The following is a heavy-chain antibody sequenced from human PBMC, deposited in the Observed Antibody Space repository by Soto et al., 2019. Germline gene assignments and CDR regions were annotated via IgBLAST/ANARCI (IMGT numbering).Heavy chain of an antibody. CDR1: GYAFTTYG. V-gene: IGHV1-18*01. CDR3: ARGRDGDY. J-gene: IGHJ4*01. CDR2: ISAHNGNT. Sequence: QVHLVQSGAEVKKPGASVKVSCQGSGYAFTTYGITWVRQAPGQGLEWMGWISAHNGNTNYAQKLQGRVTVTRDTSTSTAYMELRSLRYDDTAVYYCARGRDGDYWGHGALVTVSS. D-gene: IGHD6-6*01.